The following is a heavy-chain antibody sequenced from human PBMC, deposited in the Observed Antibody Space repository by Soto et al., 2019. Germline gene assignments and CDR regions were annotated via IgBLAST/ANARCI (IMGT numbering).Heavy chain of an antibody. CDR1: GFTFSSYG. D-gene: IGHD6-19*01. CDR3: TKQPLVVAGYLHGTDV. CDR2: ISHDGSNK. Sequence: QVQLVESGGGVVQPGRSLRLSCAASGFTFSSYGMHWVRQAPGKGLEWVAVISHDGSNKYFADSVKGRFTISRDNSQNKLSLQMTSLTAEESAVDYCTKQPLVVAGYLHGTDVSCQGTTVTLS. V-gene: IGHV3-30*18. J-gene: IGHJ6*02.